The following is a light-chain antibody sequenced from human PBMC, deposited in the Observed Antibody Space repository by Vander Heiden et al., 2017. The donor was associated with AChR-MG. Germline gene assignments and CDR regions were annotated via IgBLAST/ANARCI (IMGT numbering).Light chain of an antibody. Sequence: QSVLTQPPSVSGAPGQRVTIPCTGSSSNTGAGYDVHWYQQLPGTAPKLLIYGNSNRPSGVPDRFSGSKSGTSASLAITGLQAEDEADYYCQSYDSSLSGSDVVFGGGTKLTVL. V-gene: IGLV1-40*01. CDR1: SSNTGAGYD. CDR3: QSYDSSLSGSDVV. J-gene: IGLJ2*01. CDR2: GNS.